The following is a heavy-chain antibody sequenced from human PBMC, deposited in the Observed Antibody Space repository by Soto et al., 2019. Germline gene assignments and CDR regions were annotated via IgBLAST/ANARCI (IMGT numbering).Heavy chain of an antibody. D-gene: IGHD6-6*01. CDR1: GFTFDDYA. CDR2: ISWNSGSI. V-gene: IGHV3-9*01. J-gene: IGHJ4*02. Sequence: GGSLRLSCAASGFTFDDYAMHWVRQAPGKGLEWVSGISWNSGSIGYADSVKGRFTISRDNAKNSLYLQMNSLRAEDTALYYCARTSIAARRGIYYFDYWGQGTLVTVSS. CDR3: ARTSIAARRGIYYFDY.